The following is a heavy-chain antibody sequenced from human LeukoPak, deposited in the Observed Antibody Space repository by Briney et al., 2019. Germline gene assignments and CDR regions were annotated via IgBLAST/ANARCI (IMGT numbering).Heavy chain of an antibody. J-gene: IGHJ4*02. CDR1: GFTFSSYS. V-gene: IGHV3-21*01. D-gene: IGHD5-18*01. CDR2: ISSSSSYI. CDR3: AKSVPGYPAGTSYFDY. Sequence: GGSLRLSCAASGFTFSSYSMNWVRQAPGKGLEWVSSISSSSSYIYYADSVKGRFTISRDNAKNSLYLQMNSLRAEDTAVYYCAKSVPGYPAGTSYFDYWGQGTLVTVSS.